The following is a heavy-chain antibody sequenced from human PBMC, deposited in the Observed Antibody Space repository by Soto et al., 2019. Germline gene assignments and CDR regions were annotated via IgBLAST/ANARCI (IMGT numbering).Heavy chain of an antibody. CDR2: ISGSGGST. D-gene: IGHD2-15*01. Sequence: GESLKISCAASGFTFSSYAMSWVRQAPGKGLEWVSAISGSGGSTYYADSVKGRFTISRDNSKNTLYLQMNSLRAEDTAVYYCAKDEGYCSGGSCHHAYWGQGTLVTVSS. CDR1: GFTFSSYA. J-gene: IGHJ4*02. CDR3: AKDEGYCSGGSCHHAY. V-gene: IGHV3-23*01.